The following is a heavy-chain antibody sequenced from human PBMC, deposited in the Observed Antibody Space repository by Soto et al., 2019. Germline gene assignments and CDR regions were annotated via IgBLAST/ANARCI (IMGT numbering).Heavy chain of an antibody. Sequence: LRLSCKASGFTFSDFGMHWVRQAPGKGLEWVSAIWYDGSYQYYADPVRGRFTTSRDNSNNTLFLQMNSLRVEDTAVYYCARDRLITYGAKIAPDHWGQGALVTVSS. CDR3: ARDRLITYGAKIAPDH. CDR1: GFTFSDFG. V-gene: IGHV3-33*01. J-gene: IGHJ5*02. D-gene: IGHD3-16*01. CDR2: IWYDGSYQ.